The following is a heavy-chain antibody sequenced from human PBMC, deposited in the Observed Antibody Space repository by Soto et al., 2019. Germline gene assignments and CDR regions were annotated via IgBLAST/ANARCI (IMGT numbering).Heavy chain of an antibody. J-gene: IGHJ4*02. CDR3: ARDPVAYYDSSGYYYFDY. CDR1: GFTFSTYW. V-gene: IGHV3-74*01. CDR2: IHSDGITT. D-gene: IGHD3-22*01. Sequence: GGSLRLSCAASGFTFSTYWMHWVRQAPGKGLVWVSRIHSDGITTLYADSVTGRFTISRDNAKNTVFLQMNSLRAEDTAVYYCARDPVAYYDSSGYYYFDYWGQGTLVTVSS.